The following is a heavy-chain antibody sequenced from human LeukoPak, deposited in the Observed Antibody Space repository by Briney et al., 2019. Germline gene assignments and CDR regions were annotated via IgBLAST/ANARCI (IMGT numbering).Heavy chain of an antibody. CDR3: ARDLTSYDSSGYYSIDWYFDL. CDR2: ISSSSSYI. D-gene: IGHD3-22*01. Sequence: PGGSLRLSCAASGFTFSSYSMNWVRQAPGKGLEWVSSISSSSSYIYYADSVKGRFTISRDNAKNSLYLQMNSLRAEDTAVYYCARDLTSYDSSGYYSIDWYFDLWGRGTLVTVSS. V-gene: IGHV3-21*01. CDR1: GFTFSSYS. J-gene: IGHJ2*01.